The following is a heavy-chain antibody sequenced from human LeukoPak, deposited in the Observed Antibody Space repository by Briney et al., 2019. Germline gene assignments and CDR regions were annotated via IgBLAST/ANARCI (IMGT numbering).Heavy chain of an antibody. V-gene: IGHV4-34*01. J-gene: IGHJ3*02. CDR1: GGSFSGYY. CDR3: ARSGYYPTRMAFDI. CDR2: INHSGST. Sequence: SETLSLTCAVYGGSFSGYYWSWIRQPPGKGLEWIGEINHSGSTNYNPPLKSRVTISVDTSKNQFSLKLSSVTAADTAVYYCARSGYYPTRMAFDIWGQGTMVTVSS. D-gene: IGHD3-22*01.